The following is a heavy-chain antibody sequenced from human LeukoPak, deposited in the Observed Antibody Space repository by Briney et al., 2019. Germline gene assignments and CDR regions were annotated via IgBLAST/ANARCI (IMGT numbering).Heavy chain of an antibody. CDR1: GGSISSSSYY. Sequence: SSETLSLTCTVSGGSISSSSYYWGWIRQPPGKGLEWIGSIYYSGSTYYNPSLKSRVTISLDTSKNQFSLKVTSVTAADTAVYYCARSGTYQYSSTSDYWGQGTLVTVSS. V-gene: IGHV4-39*07. CDR2: IYYSGST. D-gene: IGHD6-13*01. CDR3: ARSGTYQYSSTSDY. J-gene: IGHJ4*02.